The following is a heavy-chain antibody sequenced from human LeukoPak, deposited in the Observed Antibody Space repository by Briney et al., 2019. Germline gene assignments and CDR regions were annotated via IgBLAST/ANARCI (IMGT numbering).Heavy chain of an antibody. Sequence: GGSLRLSCAASGFTFSSYSMNWVRQAPGKGLEWVSSISSSSSYIYYADSVKGRFTISRDNAKNSLYLQMNSLRAEDTAVYYCARHSKRWLPNPDGFDIWGQGTMVTVSS. D-gene: IGHD5-12*01. CDR2: ISSSSSYI. J-gene: IGHJ3*02. V-gene: IGHV3-21*01. CDR1: GFTFSSYS. CDR3: ARHSKRWLPNPDGFDI.